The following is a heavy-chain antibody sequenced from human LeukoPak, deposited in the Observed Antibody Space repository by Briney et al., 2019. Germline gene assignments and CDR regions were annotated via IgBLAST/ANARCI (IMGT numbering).Heavy chain of an antibody. D-gene: IGHD4-17*01. Sequence: PGGSLRLSCAASGFTFSSYAMSWVRQAPGKGLEWVSAISGSGGSTYYADSMKGRFTISRDNSKNTLYLQMNSLRAEDTAVYYCAKSRVYATVTTVDYWGQGTLVTVSS. CDR2: ISGSGGST. CDR1: GFTFSSYA. CDR3: AKSRVYATVTTVDY. J-gene: IGHJ4*02. V-gene: IGHV3-23*01.